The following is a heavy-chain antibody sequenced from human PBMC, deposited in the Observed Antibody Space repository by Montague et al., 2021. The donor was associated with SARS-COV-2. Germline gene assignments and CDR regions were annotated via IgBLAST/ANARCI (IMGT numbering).Heavy chain of an antibody. J-gene: IGHJ6*02. V-gene: IGHV4-34*01. D-gene: IGHD3-3*01. CDR3: ARDPWRITIFGVVTRYGMDV. CDR2: INHSGST. Sequence: SETLSLTCAVSGGSFTGYYWTWIRQPPGKGLEWIGEINHSGSTKYNPALKSRFSISVDTSKNQFSLKLSSVTAADTAVYYCARDPWRITIFGVVTRYGMDVWGQGTTVTVSS. CDR1: GGSFTGYY.